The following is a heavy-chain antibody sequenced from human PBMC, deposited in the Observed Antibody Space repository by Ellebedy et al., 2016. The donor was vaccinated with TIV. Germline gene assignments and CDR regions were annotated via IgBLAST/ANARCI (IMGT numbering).Heavy chain of an antibody. CDR3: AAWLRFGDLVPFDP. CDR2: IASGGKT. D-gene: IGHD3-10*01. J-gene: IGHJ5*02. CDR1: RFTVSSNL. Sequence: GESLKISCEGFRFTVSSNLMTWVRQAPGTGLEWVSGIASGGKTFYADSVKGRFTISRDNSKNTVFLQMKSLRPEDTAVYYCAAWLRFGDLVPFDPWGQGTLVTVSS. V-gene: IGHV3-66*01.